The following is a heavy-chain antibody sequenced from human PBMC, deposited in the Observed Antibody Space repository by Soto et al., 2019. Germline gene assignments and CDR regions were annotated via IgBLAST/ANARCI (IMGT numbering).Heavy chain of an antibody. V-gene: IGHV3-23*01. D-gene: IGHD2-21*01. CDR3: TRILWSSRRDALDI. CDR2: IGTSGTPT. J-gene: IGHJ6*02. CDR1: VFTFRNYA. Sequence: WGSLRLSCRASVFTFRNYAMAWVRQAPGEDLEWVSAIGTSGTPTLYADSVKSRFSISRDDSRNTVSLQMNSLGVEDTATYYCTRILWSSRRDALDIWGQGTTVTVSS.